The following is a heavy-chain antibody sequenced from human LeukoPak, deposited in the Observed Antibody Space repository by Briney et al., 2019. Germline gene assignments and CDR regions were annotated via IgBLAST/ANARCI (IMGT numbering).Heavy chain of an antibody. Sequence: GESLKISCKASGYTFTNYWIGWVRQMPGKGLEWMGTIYPGDFDTRYSPSFQGQVTISADKSITTAYLQWSSLRASDTAMYFCARRAHSHEWFDPWGQGTLVTVSS. V-gene: IGHV5-51*01. CDR1: GYTFTNYW. J-gene: IGHJ5*02. CDR2: IYPGDFDT. CDR3: ARRAHSHEWFDP. D-gene: IGHD1-26*01.